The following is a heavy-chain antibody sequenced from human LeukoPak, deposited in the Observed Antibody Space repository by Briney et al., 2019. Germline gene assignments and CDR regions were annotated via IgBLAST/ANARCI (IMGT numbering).Heavy chain of an antibody. D-gene: IGHD5-18*01. J-gene: IGHJ4*02. CDR3: ARGPPLSLRGYSYGPDY. Sequence: SETLSLTCAVYGGSFSGYYWSWIRQPPGKGLEWIGEINHSGSTNYNPSLKSRVTISVDTSKNQFSLKLSSVTAADTAVYYYARGPPLSLRGYSYGPDYWGQGTLVTVSS. V-gene: IGHV4-34*01. CDR1: GGSFSGYY. CDR2: INHSGST.